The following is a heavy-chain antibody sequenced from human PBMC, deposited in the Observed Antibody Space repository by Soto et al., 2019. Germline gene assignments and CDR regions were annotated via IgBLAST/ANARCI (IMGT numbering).Heavy chain of an antibody. CDR1: GATFNDYT. CDR2: VIPLLTAS. V-gene: IGHV1-69*08. J-gene: IGHJ6*03. D-gene: IGHD2-15*01. Sequence: QVQLVQSGAEVKKPGSSVRISCAASGATFNDYTFTWVRRAPGQGLEWMGRVIPLLTASNYAEKFQDRVTITADRSTSTVYMELSGLKSEDSAIYYCASGKSQMTQDRMGFYYYMDVWGKGTTVTVSS. CDR3: ASGKSQMTQDRMGFYYYMDV.